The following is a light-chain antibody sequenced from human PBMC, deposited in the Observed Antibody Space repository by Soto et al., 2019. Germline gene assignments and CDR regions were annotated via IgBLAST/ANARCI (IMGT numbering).Light chain of an antibody. V-gene: IGLV2-14*01. CDR2: EVT. J-gene: IGLJ2*01. CDR1: SNDVGGYNS. CDR3: SSYTSSSSLV. Sequence: QSALTQPASVSGSPGQSITITCTGTSNDVGGYNSVSWYQQHPGKAPKLIIYEVTNRPSRISNRCTGSKSDNTASLTIAGLQDEDEADYYCSSYTSSSSLVFGGGTKLTVL.